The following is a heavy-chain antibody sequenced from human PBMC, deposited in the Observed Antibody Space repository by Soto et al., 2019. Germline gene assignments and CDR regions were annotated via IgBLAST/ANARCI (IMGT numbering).Heavy chain of an antibody. D-gene: IGHD4-17*01. CDR1: GGTFSSYA. CDR2: IIPIFGTA. Sequence: GASVKVSCKASGGTFSSYAISWVRQAPGQGLEWMGGIIPIFGTANYAQKFQGRVTITADESTSTAYMELSSLRSEDTAVYYCARGQDYGDYVFLNWFDPWGQGTLVTVSS. CDR3: ARGQDYGDYVFLNWFDP. J-gene: IGHJ5*02. V-gene: IGHV1-69*13.